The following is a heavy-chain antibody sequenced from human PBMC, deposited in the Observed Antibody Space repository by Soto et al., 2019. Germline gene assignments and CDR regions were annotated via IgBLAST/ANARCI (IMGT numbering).Heavy chain of an antibody. Sequence: EVQLVESGGGLIQPGGSLRLSCAASGFSVSTNYMSWVRQAPGKGLEWVSLIYSAGNSYYADSVKGRFTISRDNSKNTLYLQMNSLRADDTAVYYCARDPGPVPGDYWGQGTLVTVSS. CDR1: GFSVSTNY. J-gene: IGHJ4*02. D-gene: IGHD6-19*01. CDR2: IYSAGNS. CDR3: ARDPGPVPGDY. V-gene: IGHV3-53*01.